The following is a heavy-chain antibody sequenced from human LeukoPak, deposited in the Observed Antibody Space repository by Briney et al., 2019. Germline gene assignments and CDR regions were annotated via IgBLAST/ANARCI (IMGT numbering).Heavy chain of an antibody. CDR2: IYYSGST. CDR3: ARSDSVTPLQL. CDR1: GGSISSYY. Sequence: PSETLSLTCTVSGGSISSYYWSWIRQPPGKGLEWIGYIYYSGSTNYNPSLKSRVTTSVDKSKNQVSLKLTSVTAADTAVYYCARSDSVTPLQLWGQGTLVTVSS. D-gene: IGHD1-1*01. V-gene: IGHV4-59*01. J-gene: IGHJ4*02.